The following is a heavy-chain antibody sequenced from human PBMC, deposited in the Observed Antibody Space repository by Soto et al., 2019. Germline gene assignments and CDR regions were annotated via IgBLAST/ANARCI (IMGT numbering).Heavy chain of an antibody. CDR2: MSYDGSKI. CDR3: AKDRDPYYYYYLMDV. Sequence: PGGSLRLSCEASGFAFDTYGMHWIRQGAGQGLEWVATMSYDGSKIYYRDSVRGRFSISRDDSKRTLYLQMNSLRAEDTAVYYCAKDRDPYYYYYLMDVWGQWTTVTVSS. V-gene: IGHV3-30*18. J-gene: IGHJ6*02. CDR1: GFAFDTYG.